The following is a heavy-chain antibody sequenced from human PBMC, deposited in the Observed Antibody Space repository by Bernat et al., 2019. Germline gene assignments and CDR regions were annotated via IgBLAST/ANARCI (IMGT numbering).Heavy chain of an antibody. Sequence: EVQLVESGGGLVQPGGSLRLSCAASGFTFSSYAMHWVRQAPGKGLEYVSAISSNGGSTYYANSVKGRFTISRDNSKNTLYLQMGSLRAEDMAVYYCASGGNSGKRAEYDYCDGRDVWGQGTMVTVSS. J-gene: IGHJ6*02. CDR2: ISSNGGST. CDR3: ASGGNSGKRAEYDYCDGRDV. D-gene: IGHD1-26*01. V-gene: IGHV3-64*01. CDR1: GFTFSSYA.